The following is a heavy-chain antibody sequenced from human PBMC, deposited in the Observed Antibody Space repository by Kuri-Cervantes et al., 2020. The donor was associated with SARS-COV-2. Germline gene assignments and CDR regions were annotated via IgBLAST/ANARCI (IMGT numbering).Heavy chain of an antibody. V-gene: IGHV4-59*08. CDR1: GGSISSYY. Sequence: ESLKISCTVSGGSISSYYWSWIRQPPGKGLEWIGYIYYSGSTNYNPSLKSRVTISLDTSKNQFSLKLRSVIAADTAVYYCARGDTGHDYWGQGTLVTVSS. CDR2: IYYSGST. D-gene: IGHD5-18*01. J-gene: IGHJ4*02. CDR3: ARGDTGHDY.